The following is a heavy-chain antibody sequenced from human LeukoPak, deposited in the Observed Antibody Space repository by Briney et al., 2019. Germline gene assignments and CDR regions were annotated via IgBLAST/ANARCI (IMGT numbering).Heavy chain of an antibody. CDR3: AAGIAAPEPFH. D-gene: IGHD6-13*01. J-gene: IGHJ4*02. CDR1: GYTFTSYC. CDR2: INPSGGST. Sequence: GASVKVSCQASGYTFTSYCMHWVRQAPGQGLEWMGIINPSGGSTSYAQKFQGRVTMTRDTSTSTVYMELSSLRSEDTAVYYCAAGIAAPEPFHWGQGTLVAVSS. V-gene: IGHV1-46*01.